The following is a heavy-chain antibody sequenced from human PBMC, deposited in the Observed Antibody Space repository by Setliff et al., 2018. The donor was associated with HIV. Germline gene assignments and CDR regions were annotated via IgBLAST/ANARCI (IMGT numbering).Heavy chain of an antibody. D-gene: IGHD6-19*01. Sequence: PGGSLRLSCAASDFTFSSYGMHWVRQAPGKGLEWVAFIRYDGSYKFYADSVKGRFTISRDNSKNTLYLQMNSLRPEDMAVYYCAKNLYRSPWSPLDYWGQGTLVTVSS. V-gene: IGHV3-30*02. J-gene: IGHJ4*02. CDR3: AKNLYRSPWSPLDY. CDR1: DFTFSSYG. CDR2: IRYDGSYK.